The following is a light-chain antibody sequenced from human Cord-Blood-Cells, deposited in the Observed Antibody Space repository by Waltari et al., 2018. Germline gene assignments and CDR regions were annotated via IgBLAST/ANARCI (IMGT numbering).Light chain of an antibody. J-gene: IGLJ3*02. CDR1: SSDVGRSNL. V-gene: IGLV2-23*03. CDR3: CSYAGSSTFEWV. CDR2: EGS. Sequence: QSALTQPASVSGSPGQSIPTPCTGTSSDVGRSNLAPWHQQHPGKAPKLMIYEGSKRPSGVSNRFSGSKSGNTASLTISGLQAEDEADYYCCSYAGSSTFEWVFGGGTKLTVL.